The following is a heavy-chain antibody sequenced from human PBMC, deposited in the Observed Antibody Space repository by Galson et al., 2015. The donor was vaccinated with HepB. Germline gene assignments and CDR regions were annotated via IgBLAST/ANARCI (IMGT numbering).Heavy chain of an antibody. D-gene: IGHD2-2*02. CDR2: IIPTFGTA. J-gene: IGHJ3*02. Sequence: SVKVSCKASGGTFSSYAISWVRQAPGQGLEWMGGIIPTFGTANYAQKFQGRVTITADESTSTAYMELSSLRSEDTAVYYCARDRAYGYCSSTSCYSWGAFDIWGQGTMVTVSS. CDR3: ARDRAYGYCSSTSCYSWGAFDI. CDR1: GGTFSSYA. V-gene: IGHV1-69*13.